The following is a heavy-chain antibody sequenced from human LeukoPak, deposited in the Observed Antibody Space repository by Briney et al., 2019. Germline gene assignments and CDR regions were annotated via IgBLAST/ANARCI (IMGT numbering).Heavy chain of an antibody. CDR3: ASSRVYYDSSGPFDY. D-gene: IGHD3-22*01. J-gene: IGHJ4*02. V-gene: IGHV1-18*01. CDR2: ISAYNGNT. CDR1: GGTFSSYG. Sequence: ASVKVSCKASGGTFSSYGISWVRQAPGQGLEWMGWISAYNGNTNYAQKLQGRVTMTTDTSTSTAYMELRSLRSDDTAVYYCASSRVYYDSSGPFDYWXQGTXXTV.